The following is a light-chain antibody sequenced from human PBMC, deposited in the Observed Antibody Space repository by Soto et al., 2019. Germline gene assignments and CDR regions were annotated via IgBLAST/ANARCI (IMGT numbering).Light chain of an antibody. Sequence: QSVLTQPPSASGSPGQSVTISCTGTRSDVGGYNYVSWYQQHPGKATKLMISEVTKRPSGVPDRFSGSKSGNTASLTVSGLQDEDEADYYCSSYAGSNNYVFGSGTKVTVL. CDR3: SSYAGSNNYV. J-gene: IGLJ1*01. CDR2: EVT. V-gene: IGLV2-8*01. CDR1: RSDVGGYNY.